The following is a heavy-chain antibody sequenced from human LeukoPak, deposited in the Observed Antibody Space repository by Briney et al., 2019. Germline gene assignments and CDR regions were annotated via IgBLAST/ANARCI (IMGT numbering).Heavy chain of an antibody. CDR1: GFTFSSYA. D-gene: IGHD3-10*01. CDR3: AKDDDGSGSYPSFHY. J-gene: IGHJ4*02. Sequence: PGGSLSLSCAASGFTFSSYAMSWVRQAPGKGLEWVSAISGSDRSTYYADSVKGRFTISRDNSKNTLYVQMNSLRAEDTAVYYCAKDDDGSGSYPSFHYWGQGTLVTVSS. CDR2: ISGSDRST. V-gene: IGHV3-23*01.